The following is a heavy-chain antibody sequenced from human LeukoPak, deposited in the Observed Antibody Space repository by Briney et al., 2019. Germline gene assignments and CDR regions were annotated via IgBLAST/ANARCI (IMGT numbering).Heavy chain of an antibody. Sequence: GGSLRLSCVVSGFGFSDSYMTWVRQAPGKGPQWVSVIHKNAITYYADTVKGRFTISRDNSKNMVYLQMNSLRAEDTAVYYCARSLRVRGVPDYMDVWGKGTTVTISS. J-gene: IGHJ6*03. D-gene: IGHD3-10*01. CDR1: GFGFSDSY. CDR3: ARSLRVRGVPDYMDV. V-gene: IGHV3-53*01. CDR2: IHKNAIT.